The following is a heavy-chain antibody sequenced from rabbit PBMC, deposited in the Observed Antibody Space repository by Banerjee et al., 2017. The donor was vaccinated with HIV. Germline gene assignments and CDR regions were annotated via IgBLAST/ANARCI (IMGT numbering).Heavy chain of an antibody. CDR3: ARDRSGDYGWGYATGRFNL. J-gene: IGHJ4*01. D-gene: IGHD6-1*01. V-gene: IGHV1S45*01. CDR2: IYADSSGNA. Sequence: QEHLVESGGGLVQPGGSLKVSCKASGFDLSNNDYMCWVRQAPGKGLEWIACIYADSSGNAYYASWAKGRFTVSKTSSTTVTLQMTGLTAADTATYFCARDRSGDYGWGYATGRFNLWGPGTLVTVS. CDR1: GFDLSNNDY.